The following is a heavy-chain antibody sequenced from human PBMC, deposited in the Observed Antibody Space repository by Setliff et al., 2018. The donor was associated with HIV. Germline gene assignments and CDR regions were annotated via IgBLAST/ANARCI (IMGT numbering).Heavy chain of an antibody. CDR1: GYTFTDYF. J-gene: IGHJ5*02. Sequence: KVSCKASGYTFTDYFMHWVRQAPGQGLEWTGRINPKTGDTKYKQKFQGRVTMTRDASINTAYMELSSLTSDDTAVYYCARDWSMTSRESNWFDPWGQGTLVTVSS. CDR2: INPKTGDT. CDR3: ARDWSMTSRESNWFDP. V-gene: IGHV1-2*06. D-gene: IGHD6-6*01.